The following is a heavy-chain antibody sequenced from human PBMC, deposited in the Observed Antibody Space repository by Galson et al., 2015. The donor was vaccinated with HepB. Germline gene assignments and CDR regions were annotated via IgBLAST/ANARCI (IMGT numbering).Heavy chain of an antibody. V-gene: IGHV3-30*18. CDR1: GFIFSNFG. CDR3: AKDRLGFCSTTNCRRLLTGFDF. J-gene: IGHJ3*01. CDR2: TSYDGSHK. D-gene: IGHD2-2*01. Sequence: SLRLSCATSGFIFSNFGMNWVRQAPGKGLEWVAFTSYDGSHKYFADSVKGRFTISRDNSKSTMYLQMNSLRLEDRAVYYCAKDRLGFCSTTNCRRLLTGFDFWGRGTMVTVS.